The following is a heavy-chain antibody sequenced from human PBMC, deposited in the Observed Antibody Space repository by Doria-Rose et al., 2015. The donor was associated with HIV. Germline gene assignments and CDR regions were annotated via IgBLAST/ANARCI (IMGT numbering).Heavy chain of an antibody. V-gene: IGHV2-26*01. Sequence: QVTLRESGPVLVKPTETLTLTCTVSGVSLSSPGMGVSWIRQPPGKALEWLANIFSDDERSYKTSLKSRLTISRVTSKSQVVLTMTDMDPMDAATYYCARIKSSRWYHKYYFDFWGQGTLVIVSA. D-gene: IGHD6-13*01. J-gene: IGHJ4*02. CDR3: ARIKSSRWYHKYYFDF. CDR2: IFSDDER. CDR1: GVSLSSPGMG.